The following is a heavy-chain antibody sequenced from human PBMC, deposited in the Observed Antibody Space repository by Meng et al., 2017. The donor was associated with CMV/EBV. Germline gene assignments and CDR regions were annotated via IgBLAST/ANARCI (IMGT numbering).Heavy chain of an antibody. CDR3: AREEYQPTHNWFDP. CDR2: IYNSGNT. J-gene: IGHJ5*02. CDR1: GGYISSYY. D-gene: IGHD2-2*01. V-gene: IGHV4-4*07. Sequence: TVTGGYISSYYWSWTRQPAGKGLEGIGRIYNSGNTNYNHSLKSRVTMSVDTSKNQFSLKLSSVTAADTAVYYCAREEYQPTHNWFDPWGQGTLVTVSS.